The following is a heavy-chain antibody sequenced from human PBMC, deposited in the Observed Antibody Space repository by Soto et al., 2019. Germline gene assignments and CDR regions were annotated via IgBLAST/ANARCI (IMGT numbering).Heavy chain of an antibody. J-gene: IGHJ5*02. CDR3: ARGDYGGNSGWFDP. Sequence: PSETLSLTCTVSGGSISSYYWSWIRQPPGKGLEWIGYIYYSGSTNYNPPLKSRVTISVDTSKNQFSLKLSSVTAADTAVYYCARGDYGGNSGWFDPWGQGTLVTVSS. D-gene: IGHD4-17*01. CDR2: IYYSGST. V-gene: IGHV4-59*12. CDR1: GGSISSYY.